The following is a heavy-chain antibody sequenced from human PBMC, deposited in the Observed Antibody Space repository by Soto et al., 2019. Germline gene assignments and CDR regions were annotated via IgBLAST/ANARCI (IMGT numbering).Heavy chain of an antibody. V-gene: IGHV4-31*03. J-gene: IGHJ6*02. CDR1: GGSISSGGYY. D-gene: IGHD3-10*01. Sequence: QVQLQESGPGLVKPSQTLSLTCTVSGGSISSGGYYWSWIRQHPGKGLEWIGYIYYSGSTYYNPSLKSRVTISVDTSKNQFSLKLSSVTAADTAVYYCARDRYYYGSGNQPDYYYGMDVWGQGTTVTVSS. CDR2: IYYSGST. CDR3: ARDRYYYGSGNQPDYYYGMDV.